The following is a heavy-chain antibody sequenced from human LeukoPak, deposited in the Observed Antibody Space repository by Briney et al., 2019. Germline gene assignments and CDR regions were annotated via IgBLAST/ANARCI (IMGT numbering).Heavy chain of an antibody. CDR2: LYYDGRT. D-gene: IGHD6-6*01. Sequence: SETLSLTCTVFGDSVSSSNYYWAWFRQPPGKGLDWIGSLYYDGRTYYSPSLESRVTISVDTSKNQFSLKLSSVTAADTAVYYCARHRTLYSSSSYFDYWGQGTLVTVSS. V-gene: IGHV4-39*01. CDR1: GDSVSSSNYY. J-gene: IGHJ4*02. CDR3: ARHRTLYSSSSYFDY.